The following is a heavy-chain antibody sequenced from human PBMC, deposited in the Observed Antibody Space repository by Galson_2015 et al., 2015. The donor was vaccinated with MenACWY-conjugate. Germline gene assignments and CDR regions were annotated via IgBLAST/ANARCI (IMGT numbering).Heavy chain of an antibody. Sequence: SLRLSCAASGFTFTSYGMHWVRQAPGKGLEWVAFIRYDGNNKYYVDSVKGRFTISRGISKNTLYLQMNSLRPEDTAVYYCAKDRSSGSYCFDYWGQGALVTVSS. CDR3: AKDRSSGSYCFDY. CDR2: IRYDGNNK. J-gene: IGHJ4*02. CDR1: GFTFTSYG. V-gene: IGHV3-30*02. D-gene: IGHD1-26*01.